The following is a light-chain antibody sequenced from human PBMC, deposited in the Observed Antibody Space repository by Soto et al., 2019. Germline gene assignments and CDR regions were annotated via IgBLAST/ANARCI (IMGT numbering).Light chain of an antibody. CDR3: QQYEKWPPWT. CDR2: GAS. J-gene: IGKJ1*01. CDR1: QSVSTN. Sequence: EIVMTQSPATLSVSPGERATLSCRASQSVSTNLAWYQHRPGQAPRLLIYGASTRATAIPARFSGSGSGTEFTLTISSLQSEDFAIYYCQQYEKWPPWTFGQGTKVDIK. V-gene: IGKV3-15*01.